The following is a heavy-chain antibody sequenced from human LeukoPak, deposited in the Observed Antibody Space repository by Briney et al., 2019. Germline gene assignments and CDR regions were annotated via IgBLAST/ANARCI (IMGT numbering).Heavy chain of an antibody. J-gene: IGHJ3*02. CDR2: ISSSSSYI. D-gene: IGHD5-24*01. CDR1: GFTFSDYY. Sequence: GSLRLSCAASGFTFSDYYMSWIRQAPGKGLEWVSYISSSSSYIYYADSVKGRFTISRDNAKNSLYLQMNSLRAEDTAVYYCARDNNYAAFDIWGQGTMVTVSS. CDR3: ARDNNYAAFDI. V-gene: IGHV3-11*06.